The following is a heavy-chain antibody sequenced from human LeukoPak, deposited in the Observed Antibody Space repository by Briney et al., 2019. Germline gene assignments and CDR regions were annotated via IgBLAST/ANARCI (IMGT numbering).Heavy chain of an antibody. CDR1: GFTFNNYA. V-gene: IGHV3-7*01. Sequence: GGALVLSWAASGFTFNNYAMRWVRQAPGKGLEGVANIKQEGREKYYVDSVKGRFTISRDNAKNSLYLQMNSLSAEDTAVYYCARAGVVTATNWFDHWGQGTLVTVSS. CDR2: IKQEGREK. J-gene: IGHJ5*02. D-gene: IGHD2-21*02. CDR3: ARAGVVTATNWFDH.